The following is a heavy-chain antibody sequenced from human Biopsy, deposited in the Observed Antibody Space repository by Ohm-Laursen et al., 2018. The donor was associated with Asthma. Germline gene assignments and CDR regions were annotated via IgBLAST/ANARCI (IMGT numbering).Heavy chain of an antibody. J-gene: IGHJ3*02. CDR2: IYSGGGT. Sequence: SLRLSCAASGFTVSTNGMSWVRQPPGKGLEWVSVIYSGGGTYYADSVQGRVTISRDNSKNTLSLQMNSLRAEDTAVYYCAKAIFPGWELRGVFGIWGQGTMVTVSS. D-gene: IGHD1-26*01. CDR1: GFTVSTNG. CDR3: AKAIFPGWELRGVFGI. V-gene: IGHV3-53*01.